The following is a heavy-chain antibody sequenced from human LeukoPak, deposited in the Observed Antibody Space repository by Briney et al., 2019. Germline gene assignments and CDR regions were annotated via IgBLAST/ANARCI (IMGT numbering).Heavy chain of an antibody. V-gene: IGHV1-46*01. CDR3: ARDLVVVTGLRTRGSFDI. J-gene: IGHJ3*02. D-gene: IGHD2-21*02. CDR1: GYNFTSYY. CDR2: INPSGGTT. Sequence: GASVTVSFKASGYNFTSYYMHWVRQAPGQGLEWMGIINPSGGTTSYAQKFQGRVTVTRDTSTSTVYMELSSLRSEDTAVYYCARDLVVVTGLRTRGSFDIWGQGTMVAVSS.